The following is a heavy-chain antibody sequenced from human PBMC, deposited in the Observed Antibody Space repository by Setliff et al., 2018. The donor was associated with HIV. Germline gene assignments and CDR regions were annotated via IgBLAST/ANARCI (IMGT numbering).Heavy chain of an antibody. CDR2: INPNSGGT. Sequence: WASVKVSCKASGYTFTGYYMHWVRQAPGQGLEWMGWINPNSGGTNYAQKFQGRVTMTRDTSISTAYMELSRLRSDDTAVYYCARDLLAVANTYYYYYMDVWGKGTTVTVSS. CDR3: ARDLLAVANTYYYYYMDV. V-gene: IGHV1-2*02. D-gene: IGHD6-19*01. J-gene: IGHJ6*03. CDR1: GYTFTGYY.